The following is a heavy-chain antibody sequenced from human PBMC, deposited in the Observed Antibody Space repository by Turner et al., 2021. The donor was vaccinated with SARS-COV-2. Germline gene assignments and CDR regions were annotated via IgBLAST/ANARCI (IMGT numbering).Heavy chain of an antibody. Sequence: QVQLVESGGGVVQPGRSIRISCAASGFTFSSYGMHWVRQAPGKGLEWVAVIWYDRSNKYYADSVKGRFTISRDNSKNSLYLQMNSLRAEDTAVYYWARDGGYSGYAYFDYWGQGTLVTVSS. D-gene: IGHD5-12*01. CDR1: GFTFSSYG. J-gene: IGHJ4*02. V-gene: IGHV3-33*01. CDR3: ARDGGYSGYAYFDY. CDR2: IWYDRSNK.